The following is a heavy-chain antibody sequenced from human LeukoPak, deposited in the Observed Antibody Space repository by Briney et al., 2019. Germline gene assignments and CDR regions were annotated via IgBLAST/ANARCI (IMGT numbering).Heavy chain of an antibody. CDR1: GGSISSSSYY. V-gene: IGHV4-39*07. J-gene: IGHJ3*02. CDR2: IYYSGST. Sequence: SETLSLTCTVSGGSISSSSYYWGWIRQPPGKGLEWIGSIYYSGSTYYNPSLKSRVTISVDTSKNQFSLKLSSVTAADTAVYYCTRGVRANDAFNIWGQGTMVTVSS. CDR3: TRGVRANDAFNI.